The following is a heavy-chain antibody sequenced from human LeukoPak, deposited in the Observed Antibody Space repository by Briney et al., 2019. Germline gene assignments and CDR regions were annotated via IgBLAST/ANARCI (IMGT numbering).Heavy chain of an antibody. CDR2: ISHSGST. J-gene: IGHJ3*02. Sequence: SETLSLTCTVSGYSISSGYYWGWIRPPPGKGREGIGSISHSGSTYYNPSLKSRVTISVDTSKNQFSLKLSSVTAADTAVYYCARDGGYNSFDAFDIWGQGTMVTVSS. V-gene: IGHV4-38-2*02. CDR1: GYSISSGYY. D-gene: IGHD5-24*01. CDR3: ARDGGYNSFDAFDI.